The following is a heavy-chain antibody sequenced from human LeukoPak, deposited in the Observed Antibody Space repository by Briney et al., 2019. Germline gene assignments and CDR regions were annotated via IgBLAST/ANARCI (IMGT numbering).Heavy chain of an antibody. J-gene: IGHJ5*02. D-gene: IGHD6-19*01. CDR1: GGSISSSNW. V-gene: IGHV4-4*01. CDR2: IYHSGST. Sequence: PSETLSLTCAVSGGSISSSNWWSWVRQPPGKGLEWIGEIYHSGSTNYNPSLKSRVTISVDKSKNQFSLKLSSVTAADTAVYCCARDQQYSSGWYNWFDPWGQGTLVTVSS. CDR3: ARDQQYSSGWYNWFDP.